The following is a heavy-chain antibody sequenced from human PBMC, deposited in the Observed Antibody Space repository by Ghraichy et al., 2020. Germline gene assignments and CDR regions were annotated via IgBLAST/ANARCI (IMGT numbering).Heavy chain of an antibody. Sequence: GGSVGGGDWGGVRQRPGKGLEWIGYIYYSGSTHYNPSLKSRVTISVDTSKNQFSRKLSSVTAADTAVYYCARGGRSYVYYFDYWGQGTLVTVSS. CDR3: ARGGRSYVYYFDY. J-gene: IGHJ4*02. CDR1: GGSVGGGD. CDR2: IYYSGST. V-gene: IGHV4-59*02. D-gene: IGHD1-26*01.